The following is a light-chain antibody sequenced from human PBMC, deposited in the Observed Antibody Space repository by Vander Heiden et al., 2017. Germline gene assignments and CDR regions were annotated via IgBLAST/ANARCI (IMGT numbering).Light chain of an antibody. CDR1: QDISNY. CDR3: QQYDNVLILT. J-gene: IGKJ3*01. Sequence: EIQISRSPSSLSASVGDRATITCKASQDISNYLTWYQQKPGKAPKLLIYDASNWATGVPARFSGSGSGTEFTLTISSLQSEDIAAYYCQQYDNVLILTFGGGTKVDIK. CDR2: DAS. V-gene: IGKV1-33*01.